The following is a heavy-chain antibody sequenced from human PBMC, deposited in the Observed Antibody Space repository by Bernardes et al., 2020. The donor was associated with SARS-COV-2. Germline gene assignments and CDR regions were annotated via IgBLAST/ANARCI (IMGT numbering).Heavy chain of an antibody. Sequence: SETLSLTCTVSGGSISSGGYYWSWIRQHPGKGLEWIGYIYYSGSTYYNPSLKSRVTISVDTSKNQFSLKLSSVTAADTAVYYCARAPLDYGDFYGMDVWGQGTTVTVSS. D-gene: IGHD4-17*01. CDR2: IYYSGST. CDR1: GGSISSGGYY. J-gene: IGHJ6*02. CDR3: ARAPLDYGDFYGMDV. V-gene: IGHV4-31*03.